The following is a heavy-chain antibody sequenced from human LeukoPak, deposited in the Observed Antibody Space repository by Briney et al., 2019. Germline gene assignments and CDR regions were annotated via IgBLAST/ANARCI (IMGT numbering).Heavy chain of an antibody. CDR2: IYTSGST. Sequence: SETLSLTCTFPGGSVSSYYWSWIRQPAGKGLEWIGRIYTSGSTNYNPSLKSRVTMSVDTSKNQFSLRLSSVTAADTAVYYCARDRYYYDTSGPPLDIWGQGTMVTVSS. V-gene: IGHV4-4*07. J-gene: IGHJ3*02. D-gene: IGHD3-22*01. CDR1: GGSVSSYY. CDR3: ARDRYYYDTSGPPLDI.